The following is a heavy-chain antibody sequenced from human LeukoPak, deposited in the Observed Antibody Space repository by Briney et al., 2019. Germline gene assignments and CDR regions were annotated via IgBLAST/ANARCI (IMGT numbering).Heavy chain of an antibody. CDR1: GFTFSSYW. CDR3: ARSPPFRQQLVTPTYYFDY. D-gene: IGHD6-13*01. Sequence: PGGSLRLSCAASGFTFSSYWMHWVRQAPGKGLEWVSVIYSGGSTYYADSVKGRFTISRDNSKNTLYLQMNSLRAEDTAVYYCARSPPFRQQLVTPTYYFDYWGQGTLVTVSS. J-gene: IGHJ4*02. CDR2: IYSGGST. V-gene: IGHV3-66*01.